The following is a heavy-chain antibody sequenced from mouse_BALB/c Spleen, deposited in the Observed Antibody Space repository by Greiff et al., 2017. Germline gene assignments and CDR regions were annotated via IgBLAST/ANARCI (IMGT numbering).Heavy chain of an antibody. CDR1: GFNIKDTY. J-gene: IGHJ3*01. D-gene: IGHD2-4*01. V-gene: IGHV14-3*02. CDR2: IDPANGNT. Sequence: EVQLQESGAELVKPGASVKLSCTASGFNIKDTYMHWVKQRPEQGLEWIGRIDPANGNTKYDPKFQGKATITADTSSNTAYLQLSSLTSEDTAVYYCARGDYDYDGFAYWGQGTLVTVSA. CDR3: ARGDYDYDGFAY.